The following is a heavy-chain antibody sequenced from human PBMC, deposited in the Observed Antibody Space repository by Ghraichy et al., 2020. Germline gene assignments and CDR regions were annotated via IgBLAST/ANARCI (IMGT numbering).Heavy chain of an antibody. CDR3: AKDLLSGYNWNYCPFDI. D-gene: IGHD1-7*01. CDR2: ISGSGGST. CDR1: GFTFSSYA. Sequence: GGSLRLSCAASGFTFSSYAMSWVRQAPGKGLEWVSAISGSGGSTYYADSVKGRFTISRDNSKNTLYLQMNSLRAEDTAVYYCAKDLLSGYNWNYCPFDIWGQGTMVTVSS. J-gene: IGHJ3*02. V-gene: IGHV3-23*01.